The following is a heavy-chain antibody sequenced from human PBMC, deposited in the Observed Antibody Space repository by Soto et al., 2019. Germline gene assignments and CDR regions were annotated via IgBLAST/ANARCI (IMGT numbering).Heavy chain of an antibody. D-gene: IGHD3-10*01. CDR2: ISAHNGNT. CDR3: ARGRDGAY. V-gene: IGHV1-18*01. CDR1: GYGFTTYG. J-gene: IGHJ4*02. Sequence: QVHLVQSGAEVKKPGASVKVSCKGSGYGFTTYGITWVRQAPGQGLEWMAWISAHNGNTNYAQTLQGRVTVTRDTSPRTAYMELRSLSSDDTAVYYCARGRDGAYWGQGALVTVSS.